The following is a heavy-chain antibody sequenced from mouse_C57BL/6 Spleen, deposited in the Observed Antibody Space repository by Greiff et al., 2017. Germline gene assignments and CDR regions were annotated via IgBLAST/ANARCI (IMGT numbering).Heavy chain of an antibody. J-gene: IGHJ2*01. CDR2: IYPSDSET. CDR1: GYTFTSYW. CDR3: GSKGTSGNFDY. D-gene: IGHD2-14*01. Sequence: QVQLQQPGPELVRPGSSVKLSCKASGYTFTSYWMDWVKQRPGQGLEWIGNIYPSDSETNYNQKFKDKATLTVDKSSSTAYMQLSSLTSEDSAFYYCGSKGTSGNFDYWGQGTTLTVSS. V-gene: IGHV1-61*01.